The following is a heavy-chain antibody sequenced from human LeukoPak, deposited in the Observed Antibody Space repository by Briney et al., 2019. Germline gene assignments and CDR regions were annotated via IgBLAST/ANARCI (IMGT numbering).Heavy chain of an antibody. CDR3: ATRTILAVAGTFLD. Sequence: ASVKVSCKASGYTFTSYYMHWVRQAPGQGLEWMGIINPSGGSTIYAQKFQGRVTMTEDTSTDTAYMELSSLRSEDTAVYYCATRTILAVAGTFLDWGQGTLVTVSS. D-gene: IGHD6-19*01. CDR1: GYTFTSYY. CDR2: INPSGGST. V-gene: IGHV1-46*01. J-gene: IGHJ4*02.